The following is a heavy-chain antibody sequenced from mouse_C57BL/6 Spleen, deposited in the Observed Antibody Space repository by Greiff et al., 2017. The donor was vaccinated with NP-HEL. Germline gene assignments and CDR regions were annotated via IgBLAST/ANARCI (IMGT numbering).Heavy chain of an antibody. CDR2: INPNNGGT. CDR1: GYTFTDYY. Sequence: EVQLQQSGPELVKPGASVKISCKASGYTFTDYYMNWVKQSHGKSLEWIGDINPNNGGTSYNQKFKGKATLTVDKSSSTAYMELRSLTSEDSAVYYCARLEGIPWGQGTTLTVSS. V-gene: IGHV1-26*01. J-gene: IGHJ2*01. CDR3: ARLEGIP. D-gene: IGHD5-1-1*01.